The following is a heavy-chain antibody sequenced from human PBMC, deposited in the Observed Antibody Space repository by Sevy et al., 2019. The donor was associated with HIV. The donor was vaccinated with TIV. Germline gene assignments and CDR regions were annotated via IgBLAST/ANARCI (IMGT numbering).Heavy chain of an antibody. V-gene: IGHV4-39*01. Sequence: SETLSLTCTVSGGSISSSSYYWGWIRQPPGKGLEWIGSIYYSGSTYYNPSLKSRVTISVDTSKNQFSLKLSSVTAADTAVYYCARHKGYSSGWSDFQHWGQGTLVTVSS. CDR3: ARHKGYSSGWSDFQH. D-gene: IGHD6-19*01. J-gene: IGHJ1*01. CDR1: GGSISSSSYY. CDR2: IYYSGST.